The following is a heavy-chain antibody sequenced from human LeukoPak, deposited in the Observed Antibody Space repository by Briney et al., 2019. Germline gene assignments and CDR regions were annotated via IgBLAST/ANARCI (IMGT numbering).Heavy chain of an antibody. Sequence: PSETLSLTCAVYGGSFSGYYWSWIRQPPGKGLEWIGEINHSGSTNYNPSLKSRVTLSVDTSKNQFSLKLSSVTAAETAVYYCARAYKIRDIVVVPAAISWFDPWGQGTLVTVSS. CDR2: INHSGST. CDR3: ARAYKIRDIVVVPAAISWFDP. V-gene: IGHV4-34*01. D-gene: IGHD2-2*01. J-gene: IGHJ5*02. CDR1: GGSFSGYY.